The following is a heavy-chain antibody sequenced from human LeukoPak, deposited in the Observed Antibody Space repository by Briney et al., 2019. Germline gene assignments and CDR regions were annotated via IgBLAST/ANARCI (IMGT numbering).Heavy chain of an antibody. V-gene: IGHV1-69*02. D-gene: IGHD2-15*01. CDR1: GGTFSSYT. Sequence: SVKVSCKASGGTFSSYTISWVRQAPGQGLEWIGRIIPILGIANYAQKFQGRVTITADKSTSTAYMELSSLRSEDTAVYYCARGLVGFYCSGGSCLDYWGQGTLVTVSS. CDR2: IIPILGIA. J-gene: IGHJ4*02. CDR3: ARGLVGFYCSGGSCLDY.